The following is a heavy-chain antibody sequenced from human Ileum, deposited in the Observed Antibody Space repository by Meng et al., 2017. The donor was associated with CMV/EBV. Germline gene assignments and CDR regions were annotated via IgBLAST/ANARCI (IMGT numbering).Heavy chain of an antibody. CDR1: GFTFSNYG. CDR2: IRFDGSYK. J-gene: IGHJ6*02. V-gene: IGHV3-30*02. D-gene: IGHD1-26*01. Sequence: GGSLRLSCAASGFTFSNYGMHWVRQAPGKGLEWVAFIRFDGSYKYYADSVKGRFTISRDNSKNTLYLQMNSLGAEDTAVYYCAKGGGGSYPTYGMDVWGQGTMVTVSS. CDR3: AKGGGGSYPTYGMDV.